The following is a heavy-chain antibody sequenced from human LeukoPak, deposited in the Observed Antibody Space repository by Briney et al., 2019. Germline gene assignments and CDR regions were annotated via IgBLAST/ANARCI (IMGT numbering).Heavy chain of an antibody. Sequence: PSETLSLTCTVSGGSISSGGYYWSWIRQHPGKGLEWIGYIYYSGSTYYNPSLKSRVTISVDTSKNQFSLKLSSVTAADTAVYYCAREDQLPWTGVEWFDPWGQGTLVTVSS. CDR2: IYYSGST. CDR3: AREDQLPWTGVEWFDP. D-gene: IGHD2-2*01. V-gene: IGHV4-31*03. J-gene: IGHJ5*02. CDR1: GGSISSGGYY.